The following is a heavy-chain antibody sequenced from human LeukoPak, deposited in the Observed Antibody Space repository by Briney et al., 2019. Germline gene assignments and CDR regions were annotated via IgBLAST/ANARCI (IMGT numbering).Heavy chain of an antibody. D-gene: IGHD1-26*01. J-gene: IGHJ4*02. CDR1: GGSISSGSYY. V-gene: IGHV4-61*02. Sequence: SQTLSLTCTVSGGSISSGSYYWSWIRQPAGKGLEWIGRIYTSGSTNYNRSLKSRVTMSVDTSKNQFSLKLTSVTAADTAVYYCARQNHVVGASDYWGQGTLVTVSS. CDR3: ARQNHVVGASDY. CDR2: IYTSGST.